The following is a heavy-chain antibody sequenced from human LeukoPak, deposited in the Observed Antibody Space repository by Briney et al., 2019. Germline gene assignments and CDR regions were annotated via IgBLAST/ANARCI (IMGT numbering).Heavy chain of an antibody. V-gene: IGHV1-18*04. Sequence: ASVKVSCKPSGYIFTGYYMHWVRQAPGQGLEWMGWIRVYNGNTNYAQKFQGRVTMTADTSTYTAYMELRSLSSDDTAVYYCVRGADWFDPWGQGTLVTVSS. CDR3: VRGADWFDP. J-gene: IGHJ5*02. CDR2: IRVYNGNT. CDR1: GYIFTGYY.